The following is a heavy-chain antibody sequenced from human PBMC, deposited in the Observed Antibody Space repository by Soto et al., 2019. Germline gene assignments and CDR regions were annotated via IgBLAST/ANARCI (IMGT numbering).Heavy chain of an antibody. Sequence: GGSLRLSCAASGFTFSSYAMSWVRQAPGKGLEWVSAISGSGGSTYYADSVKGRFTISRDNSKNTLYLQMNSLRAEDTAVYYCAKAIVRGVGAVHWGANYYYYGMDVWGQGTTVTVSS. CDR3: AKAIVRGVGAVHWGANYYYYGMDV. CDR1: GFTFSSYA. CDR2: ISGSGGST. V-gene: IGHV3-23*01. J-gene: IGHJ6*02. D-gene: IGHD3-10*02.